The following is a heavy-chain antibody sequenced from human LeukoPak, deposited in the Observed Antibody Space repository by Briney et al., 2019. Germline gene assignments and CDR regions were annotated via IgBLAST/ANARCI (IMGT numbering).Heavy chain of an antibody. CDR3: ARITTGNDY. J-gene: IGHJ4*02. CDR2: VNQSGYT. Sequence: SETLSHTCGVSGTSFTSYYWSWIRQTPGKGLQWIGEVNQSGYTNMNPSLKSRVTISVDTSKNQFTLMMTSVTAADTAVYFCARITTGNDYWGQGTLVTVSS. D-gene: IGHD3-22*01. CDR1: GTSFTSYY. V-gene: IGHV4-34*01.